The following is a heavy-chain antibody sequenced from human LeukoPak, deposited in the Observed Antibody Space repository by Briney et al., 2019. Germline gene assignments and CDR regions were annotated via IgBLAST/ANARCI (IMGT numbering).Heavy chain of an antibody. V-gene: IGHV4-39*07. J-gene: IGHJ5*02. D-gene: IGHD5-12*01. Sequence: SETLSLTCSVSGGSIRSLGYSWGWIRQPPGKRLEWIASMYYTGTTYYNPSLKSRVTMSVDTSKNQFSLNLTSVTAADTAVFYCARSVSAYAGRGWFDPWGPGTLVTVSS. CDR2: MYYTGTT. CDR3: ARSVSAYAGRGWFDP. CDR1: GGSIRSLGYS.